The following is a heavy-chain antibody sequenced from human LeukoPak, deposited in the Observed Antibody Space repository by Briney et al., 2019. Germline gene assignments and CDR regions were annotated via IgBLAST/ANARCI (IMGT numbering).Heavy chain of an antibody. D-gene: IGHD3-10*01. J-gene: IGHJ4*02. V-gene: IGHV1-2*05. CDR1: GYTFTGYY. CDR3: ARDALGGSGSSDY. CDR2: INPNSGDT. Sequence: ASVKVSCKASGYTFTGYYMHWVRQAPGQGLEWMGRINPNSGDTNYAQKFQGRVTMTRDTSISTAYMELSRLRSDDTGLYYCARDALGGSGSSDYWGQGTLVTVSS.